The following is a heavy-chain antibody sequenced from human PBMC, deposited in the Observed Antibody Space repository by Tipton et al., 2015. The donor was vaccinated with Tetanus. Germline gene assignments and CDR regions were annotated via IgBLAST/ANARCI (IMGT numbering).Heavy chain of an antibody. Sequence: LRLSCAVSRGSRSANYGSWIRQSPGKGLEWIGYIQYNGITNYHPSLKSRVTISVDSSTSQFSLRLASVTAADTAVYYCACGSGYFDSSYHSPLDFWGRGTLVTVSS. CDR3: ACGSGYFDSSYHSPLDF. D-gene: IGHD3-22*01. CDR1: RGSRSANY. V-gene: IGHV4-59*01. J-gene: IGHJ4*02. CDR2: IQYNGIT.